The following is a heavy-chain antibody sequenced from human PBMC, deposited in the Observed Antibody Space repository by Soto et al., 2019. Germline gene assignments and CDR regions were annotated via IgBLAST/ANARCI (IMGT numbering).Heavy chain of an antibody. CDR2: IYSGGST. Sequence: EVQLVESGGGLVQPGGSLRLSCAASGFTVSSNYMSWVRQAPGKGLEWVSVIYSGGSTYYADSVKGRFTISRDNSKNTLYLQMNRLRAEDTAVYYCARDSSSPYGMDVWGQGTTVTVSS. V-gene: IGHV3-66*01. CDR1: GFTVSSNY. J-gene: IGHJ6*02. CDR3: ARDSSSPYGMDV.